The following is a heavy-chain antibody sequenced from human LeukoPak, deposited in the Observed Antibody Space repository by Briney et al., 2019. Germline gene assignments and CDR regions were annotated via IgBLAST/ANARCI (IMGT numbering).Heavy chain of an antibody. Sequence: GGSLRLSCAASGFTFSSYGMHWVRQAPGKGLEWVAVIWYDGSNKYYADSVKGRFTISRDNSKNTLYLQMNSLRAEDTAVHYCASDWGMAPGDYWGQGTLVTVSS. V-gene: IGHV3-33*01. CDR2: IWYDGSNK. CDR1: GFTFSSYG. D-gene: IGHD2-8*01. J-gene: IGHJ4*02. CDR3: ASDWGMAPGDY.